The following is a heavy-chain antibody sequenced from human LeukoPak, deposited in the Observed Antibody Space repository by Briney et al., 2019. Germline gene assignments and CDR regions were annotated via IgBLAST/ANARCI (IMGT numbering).Heavy chain of an antibody. CDR2: IYTSGST. CDR3: ASYGSGSYYRVFDY. D-gene: IGHD3-10*01. J-gene: IGHJ4*02. Sequence: PSETLSLTCTVSGGSISSGSYYWSWIRQPAGKGLEWIGRIYTSGSTNYNPSLKSRVTISVDTSKNQFSLKLSSVTAADTAVYYCASYGSGSYYRVFDYWGQGTLVTVSS. CDR1: GGSISSGSYY. V-gene: IGHV4-61*02.